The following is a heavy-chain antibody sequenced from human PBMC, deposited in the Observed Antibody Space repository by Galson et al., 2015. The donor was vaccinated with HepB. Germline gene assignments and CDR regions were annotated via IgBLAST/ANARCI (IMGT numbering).Heavy chain of an antibody. D-gene: IGHD6-13*01. CDR3: ARSAADGTFSLYFDY. CDR1: GYTFTSYY. V-gene: IGHV1-46*03. Sequence: SVKVSCKASGYTFTSYYMHWVRQAPGQGLEWMGIINPSGGSTSYAQKFQGRVTMTRDTTTSTVYMELSSLRGEDTAVYYCARSAADGTFSLYFDYWGQGTLVTVSS. CDR2: INPSGGST. J-gene: IGHJ4*02.